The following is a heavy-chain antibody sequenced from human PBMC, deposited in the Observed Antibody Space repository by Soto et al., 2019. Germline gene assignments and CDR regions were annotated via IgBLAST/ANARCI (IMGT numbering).Heavy chain of an antibody. V-gene: IGHV5-51*01. Sequence: GESLKISCKGSWYTFTTYWIGCVRQMPGKGLEWMAIIYPDDSDSRYSPSFQGQVTISADKSISTAYLQWSSLKASDTAIYYCVATSGDYLDYWGQGTLVTVSS. CDR1: WYTFTTYW. D-gene: IGHD1-1*01. CDR3: VATSGDYLDY. J-gene: IGHJ4*02. CDR2: IYPDDSDS.